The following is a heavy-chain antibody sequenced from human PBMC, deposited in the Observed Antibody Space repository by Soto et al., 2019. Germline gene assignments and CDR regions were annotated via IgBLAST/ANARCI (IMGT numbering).Heavy chain of an antibody. CDR3: ARQVPDIVVVPAAPTYYYYGMDV. V-gene: IGHV4-39*01. CDR1: GGSISSSTYY. Sequence: PSETLSLTCTVSGGSISSSTYYWRWIRQPPGKGLEWIGSIYYSGSTYYNPSLKSRVTISVDTSKNQFSLKLSSVTAADTAVYYCARQVPDIVVVPAAPTYYYYGMDVWGQGTTVTVSS. D-gene: IGHD2-2*01. CDR2: IYYSGST. J-gene: IGHJ6*02.